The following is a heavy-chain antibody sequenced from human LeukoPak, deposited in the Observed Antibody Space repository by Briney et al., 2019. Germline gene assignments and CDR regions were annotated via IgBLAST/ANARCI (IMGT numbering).Heavy chain of an antibody. J-gene: IGHJ4*02. V-gene: IGHV1-2*02. CDR1: GYTFTGYY. CDR3: ARGGSGSYRRPVDS. Sequence: ASVKVSCKASGYTFTGYYMHWLRQAPGQGLEWMGWIDPNSGGTNYAQKFQGRVTMTRDTSIITAYMELVRLTSDDAAVYYCARGGSGSYRRPVDSWGQGTLVTVSS. D-gene: IGHD1-26*01. CDR2: IDPNSGGT.